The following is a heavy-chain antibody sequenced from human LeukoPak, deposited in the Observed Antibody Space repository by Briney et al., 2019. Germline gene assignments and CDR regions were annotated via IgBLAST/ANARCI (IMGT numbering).Heavy chain of an antibody. D-gene: IGHD6-19*01. CDR1: GFTFDDYA. CDR2: ISSNSGSI. V-gene: IGHV3-9*03. Sequence: GGSLRLSCAASGFTFDDYAMHWVRHAPGKGLEWVSGISSNSGSIFYADSVKGRFTISRDNAKNSLYLQMNSLRAEDMALYYCAKGAGYSSGWYPFVDRLNDAFDIWGQGTMVTVSS. J-gene: IGHJ3*02. CDR3: AKGAGYSSGWYPFVDRLNDAFDI.